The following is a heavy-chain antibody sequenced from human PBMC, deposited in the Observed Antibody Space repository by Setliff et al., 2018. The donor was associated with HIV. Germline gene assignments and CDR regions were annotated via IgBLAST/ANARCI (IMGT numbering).Heavy chain of an antibody. Sequence: SETLSLTCSVSGVSINRTDHYWGWIRQSPGKRLEWIGSVSQSGSTYYNPSLKSRITISVDRSKNLFSLKLISVTAADQGVYYCARVPLAGANWFDPWGLVSLFTVSS. CDR3: ARVPLAGANWFDP. V-gene: IGHV4-39*01. CDR1: GVSINRTDHY. J-gene: IGHJ5*02. D-gene: IGHD3-16*01. CDR2: VSQSGST.